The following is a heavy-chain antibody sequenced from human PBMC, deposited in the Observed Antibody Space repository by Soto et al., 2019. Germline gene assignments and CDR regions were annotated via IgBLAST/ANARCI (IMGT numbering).Heavy chain of an antibody. CDR3: ARGRYGDY. CDR1: GYTFTSYG. V-gene: IGHV1-18*01. CDR2: ISAHNGNT. J-gene: IGHJ4*02. Sequence: QVHLVQSGAEVKKPGASVKVSCKASGYTFTSYGITWVRQAPGQGLEWMGWISAHNGNTDYAQKLQGRVIVTRDTSTSTAYMERRSLRSDDTAVYYCARGRYGDYWGQGAPVTVSS. D-gene: IGHD1-1*01.